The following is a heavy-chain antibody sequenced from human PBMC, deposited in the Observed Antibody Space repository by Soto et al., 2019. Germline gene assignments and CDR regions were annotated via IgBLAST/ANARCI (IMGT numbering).Heavy chain of an antibody. CDR2: ISSTTNYI. CDR1: GFTFTRYS. CDR3: ARESEDLTSNFDY. Sequence: GGSLRLSCAASGFTFTRYSMNWVRQAPGKGLEWVSSISSTTNYIYYGDSMKGRFTISRDNAKNSLYLEMYSLRAEDTAVYYCARESEDLTSNFDYWGQGTLVTVSS. J-gene: IGHJ4*02. V-gene: IGHV3-21*06.